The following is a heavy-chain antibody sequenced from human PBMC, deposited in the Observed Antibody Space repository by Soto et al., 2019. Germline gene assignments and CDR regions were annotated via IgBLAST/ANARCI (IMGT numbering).Heavy chain of an antibody. J-gene: IGHJ5*01. Sequence: EVQLLESGGGLVQPGGSLRLSCAASGLTFSRHAMAWVRQAPGKGLEWLSSISESSSNTYYADSVKGRFTISKDNSKNMLYRQMNSLRDEDTAVYYCAKKPNGFDSWGQGTLVTVSS. CDR2: ISESSSNT. V-gene: IGHV3-23*01. CDR1: GLTFSRHA. CDR3: AKKPNGFDS.